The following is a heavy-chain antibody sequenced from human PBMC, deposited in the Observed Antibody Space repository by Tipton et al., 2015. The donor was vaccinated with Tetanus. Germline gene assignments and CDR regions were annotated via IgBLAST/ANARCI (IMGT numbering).Heavy chain of an antibody. CDR3: AKDPASRGWFAP. CDR2: ISVRGSHT. V-gene: IGHV3-23*01. CDR1: GFTFSNYA. Sequence: GSLRLSCAASGFTFSNYAVAWVRQAPGKGLEWVSGISVRGSHTYYADPVKGRFSISRDNSKNTVYLQMNSLRDEDTAVYYCAKDPASRGWFAPWGQGALVSVSS. J-gene: IGHJ5*02.